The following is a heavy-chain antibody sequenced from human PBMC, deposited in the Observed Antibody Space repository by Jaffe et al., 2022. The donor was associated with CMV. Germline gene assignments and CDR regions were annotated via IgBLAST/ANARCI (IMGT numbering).Heavy chain of an antibody. V-gene: IGHV3-21*01. D-gene: IGHD6-13*01. Sequence: EVQLVESGGGLVKPGGSLRLSCAASGFTFSSYSMNWVRQAPGKGLEWVSSISSSSSYIYYADSVKGRFTISRDNAKNSLYLQMNSLRAEDTAVYYCARTRGSGSSWNDYWGQGTLVTVSS. CDR3: ARTRGSGSSWNDY. CDR2: ISSSSSYI. J-gene: IGHJ4*02. CDR1: GFTFSSYS.